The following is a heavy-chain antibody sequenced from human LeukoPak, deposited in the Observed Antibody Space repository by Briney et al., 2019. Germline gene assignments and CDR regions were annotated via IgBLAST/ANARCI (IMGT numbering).Heavy chain of an antibody. CDR1: GFTFSNYG. V-gene: IGHV3-21*01. CDR3: ARSMTTVTENFDY. CDR2: ISSSSKYI. Sequence: GGSLRLSCAASGFTFSNYGMNWVRQAPGKGLEWVSSISSSSKYIYYADSVKGRFTISRDDAKNSLSLQMNSPRAEDTAVYYCARSMTTVTENFDYWGQGTLVTVSS. J-gene: IGHJ4*02. D-gene: IGHD4-17*01.